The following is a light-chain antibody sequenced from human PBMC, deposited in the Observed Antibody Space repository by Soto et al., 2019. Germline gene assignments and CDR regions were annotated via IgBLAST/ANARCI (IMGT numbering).Light chain of an antibody. CDR2: TTN. CDR3: LLYYGGAHLV. CDR1: TGAVTSGNY. Sequence: QTVVTQQPSLTVSPGGTVTLTCASSTGAVTSGNYPSWFQQKPGQAPRTLIYTTNSRHSWTPARFSGSLLGGKAALTLSGVQPEDEADYYCLLYYGGAHLVFGGGTKLTVL. J-gene: IGLJ2*01. V-gene: IGLV7-43*01.